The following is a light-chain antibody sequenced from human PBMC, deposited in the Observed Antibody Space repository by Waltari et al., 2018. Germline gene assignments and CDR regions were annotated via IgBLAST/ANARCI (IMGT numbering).Light chain of an antibody. J-gene: IGKJ1*01. Sequence: DIQMTQSHSTLSASVGDRVTTTCRASASVSTSLAWYQQKPGQAQKVLIYKASSLESGVPLRFSGSGSGTEFTLTITSLQPDDVAIYSCKQYITYPWTFGQGTKVEVK. V-gene: IGKV1-5*03. CDR2: KAS. CDR3: KQYITYPWT. CDR1: ASVSTS.